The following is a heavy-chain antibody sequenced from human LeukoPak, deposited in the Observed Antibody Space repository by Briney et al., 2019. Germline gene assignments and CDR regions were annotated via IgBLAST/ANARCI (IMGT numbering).Heavy chain of an antibody. J-gene: IGHJ4*02. Sequence: SVKVSCKASGGTFSSYAISWVRQAPGQGLEWMGGIIPIFGTANYAQKFQGRVTITADESTSTAYMELSSLRSEDTAVYYCARRGYYYDSSSYNYWGQGTLVTVSS. CDR2: IIPIFGTA. CDR1: GGTFSSYA. CDR3: ARRGYYYDSSSYNY. V-gene: IGHV1-69*13. D-gene: IGHD3-22*01.